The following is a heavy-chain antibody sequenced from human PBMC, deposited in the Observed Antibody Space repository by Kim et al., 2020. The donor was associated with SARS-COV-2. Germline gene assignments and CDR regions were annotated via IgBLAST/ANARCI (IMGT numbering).Heavy chain of an antibody. CDR2: GT. V-gene: IGHV1-2*02. D-gene: IGHD6-19*01. Sequence: GTIYAQKLQGRVTMTRDTSISTAYMELNSLRSDDTAVYYCARGVAGTISGYWGQGTLVTVPS. CDR3: ARGVAGTISGY. J-gene: IGHJ4*02.